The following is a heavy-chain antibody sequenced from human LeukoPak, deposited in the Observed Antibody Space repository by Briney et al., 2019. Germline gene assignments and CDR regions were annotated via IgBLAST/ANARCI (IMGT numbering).Heavy chain of an antibody. V-gene: IGHV3-23*01. CDR1: GFTSIAYA. D-gene: IGHD3-22*01. CDR3: ANNLYYYDSSGYSIFDY. J-gene: IGHJ4*02. CDR2: ISGGGVTT. Sequence: GGSLRLSCVGSGFTSIAYALTWARQAPGKGLEWVSGISGGGVTTYYADSVKGRFTISRDNSKNTLYLQMNSLRAEDTAVYYCANNLYYYDSSGYSIFDYWGQGTLVTVSS.